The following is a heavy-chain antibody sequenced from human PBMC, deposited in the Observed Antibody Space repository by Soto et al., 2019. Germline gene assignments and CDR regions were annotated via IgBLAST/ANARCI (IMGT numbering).Heavy chain of an antibody. J-gene: IGHJ6*02. Sequence: GASVKVSCKASGYTFTSYYMHWVRQAPGQGLEWMGIINPSGGSTSYAQKFQGRVTMTRDTSTSTVYMELSSLRSEDTAVYYCARSYYYDSSGYREPYYYYGMDVWGQGTTVTVSS. CDR2: INPSGGST. CDR1: GYTFTSYY. CDR3: ARSYYYDSSGYREPYYYYGMDV. D-gene: IGHD3-22*01. V-gene: IGHV1-46*01.